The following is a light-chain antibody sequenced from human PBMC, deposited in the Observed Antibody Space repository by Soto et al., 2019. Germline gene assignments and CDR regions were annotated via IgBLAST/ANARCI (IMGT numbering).Light chain of an antibody. CDR1: QDLSSW. CDR3: QQPISFPIT. Sequence: DIQMTQSPSSVSASVGDRVTITCRASQDLSSWLAWYQQKPGKAPKLLISAASSMQSGVPSRFSGSGSGTDFTLTIRSLQPEDFATYYCQQPISFPITFGQGTRLE. CDR2: AAS. J-gene: IGKJ5*01. V-gene: IGKV1-12*01.